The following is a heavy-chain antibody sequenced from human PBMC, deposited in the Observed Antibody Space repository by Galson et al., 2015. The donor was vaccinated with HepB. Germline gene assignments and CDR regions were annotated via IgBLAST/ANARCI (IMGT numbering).Heavy chain of an antibody. V-gene: IGHV3-33*07. CDR3: ARVGGLCNATTCYEPWGGMDV. Sequence: FLRLYRAMSLFLFKPYPVYSGGQPGPEGQKGVAVIWYAVNNQDYADSVKSRFTISRDNFKSTLYLQTERLRGEDTAVYYCARVGGLCNATTCYEPWGGMDVWGQGTTVLVSS. D-gene: IGHD2-2*01. CDR1: LFLFKPYP. J-gene: IGHJ6*02. CDR2: IWYAVNNQ.